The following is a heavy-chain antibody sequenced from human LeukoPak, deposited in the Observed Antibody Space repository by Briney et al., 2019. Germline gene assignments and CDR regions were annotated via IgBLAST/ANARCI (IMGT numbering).Heavy chain of an antibody. CDR3: ARDSPPTVVTTYYFDY. CDR1: GFTFSSYS. V-gene: IGHV3-48*01. D-gene: IGHD4-23*01. Sequence: GGSLRFSCAASGFTFSSYSMNWVRQAPGKGLEWVSYISSSSSTIYYADSVKGRFTISRDNAKNSLYLQMNSLGAEDTAVYYCARDSPPTVVTTYYFDYWGQGTLVTVSS. J-gene: IGHJ4*02. CDR2: ISSSSSTI.